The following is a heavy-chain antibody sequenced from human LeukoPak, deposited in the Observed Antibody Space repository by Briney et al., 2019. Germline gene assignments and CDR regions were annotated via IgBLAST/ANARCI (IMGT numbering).Heavy chain of an antibody. CDR3: ARGLVTIFGVVPHGMDV. V-gene: IGHV1-8*01. CDR2: MNPNSGNT. J-gene: IGHJ6*02. CDR1: GYTFTSYD. D-gene: IGHD3-3*01. Sequence: ASVEVSCKTSGYTFTSYDLHWVRQATGQALEWIEWMNPNSGNTGYAQKFQGRVTMTRNTSISTAYMELSSLRPEDTAVYYCARGLVTIFGVVPHGMDVWGQGTTVTVSS.